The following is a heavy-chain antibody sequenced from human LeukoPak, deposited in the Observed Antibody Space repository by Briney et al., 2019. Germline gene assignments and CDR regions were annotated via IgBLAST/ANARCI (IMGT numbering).Heavy chain of an antibody. CDR2: ISAYNGNT. CDR3: ARGLLWFGESSLYNWFDP. Sequence: ASVKVSCKASGGTFIRHAISWVRQAPGQGLEWMGWISAYNGNTNYAQKLQGRVTMTTDTSTSTAYMELRSLRSDDTAVYYCARGLLWFGESSLYNWFDPWGQGTLVTVSS. V-gene: IGHV1-18*01. J-gene: IGHJ5*02. D-gene: IGHD3-10*01. CDR1: GGTFIRHA.